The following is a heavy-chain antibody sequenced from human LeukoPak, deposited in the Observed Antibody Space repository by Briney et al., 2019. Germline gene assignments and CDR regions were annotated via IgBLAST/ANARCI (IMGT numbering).Heavy chain of an antibody. CDR1: GGTFSSYA. J-gene: IGHJ4*02. CDR2: IIPIFGTA. CDR3: ARRATFGVSQYFDY. Sequence: GASVKVSCKASGGTFSSYAISWVRQAPGQGLEWMGGIIPIFGTANYAQKFQGRVTITADESTSTAYMELSSLRSEDTAVYYCARRATFGVSQYFDYWGQGTLVTVSS. V-gene: IGHV1-69*13. D-gene: IGHD3-16*01.